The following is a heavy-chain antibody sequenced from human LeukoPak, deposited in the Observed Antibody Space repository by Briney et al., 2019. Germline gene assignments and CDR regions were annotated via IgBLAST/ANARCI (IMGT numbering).Heavy chain of an antibody. J-gene: IGHJ4*02. CDR3: ARGRGVTMVRGVIFDY. CDR1: GGSLSGYY. D-gene: IGHD3-10*01. CDR2: INHSGST. Sequence: SETLSLTCAVYGGSLSGYYWSWIRQPPGKGLEWIGEINHSGSTNYNPSLKSRVTISVDTSKNQFSLKLSSVTAADTAVYYCARGRGVTMVRGVIFDYWGQGTLVTVSS. V-gene: IGHV4-34*01.